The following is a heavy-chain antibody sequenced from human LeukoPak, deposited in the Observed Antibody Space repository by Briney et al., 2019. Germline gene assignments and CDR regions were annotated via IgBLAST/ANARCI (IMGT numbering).Heavy chain of an antibody. D-gene: IGHD5-12*01. J-gene: IGHJ4*02. Sequence: GASVKVSCKASGGTFSSYAISWVRQAPGQGLEWMGRIIPIFGTASYAQKFQGRVTITTDESTSTAYMELSSLRSEDTAVYYCAAGGHSGYDSYYFDYWGQGTLVTVSS. CDR3: AAGGHSGYDSYYFDY. CDR1: GGTFSSYA. CDR2: IIPIFGTA. V-gene: IGHV1-69*05.